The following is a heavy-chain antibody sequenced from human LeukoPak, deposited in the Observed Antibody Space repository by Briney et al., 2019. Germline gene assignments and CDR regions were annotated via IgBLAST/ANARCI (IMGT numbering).Heavy chain of an antibody. CDR2: INPNTGGT. V-gene: IGHV1-2*02. D-gene: IGHD1-14*01. CDR1: GYTFTGYY. Sequence: GASVKVSCKASGYTFTGYYMHWVRQAPGQGLEWMGWINPNTGGTNYAQKFQGRVTMTGDTSISTTYMEVTRLRSDDTAIYYCARDFFSEVTYHGEIAYFDQWGPGTLVSVSS. J-gene: IGHJ4*02. CDR3: ARDFFSEVTYHGEIAYFDQ.